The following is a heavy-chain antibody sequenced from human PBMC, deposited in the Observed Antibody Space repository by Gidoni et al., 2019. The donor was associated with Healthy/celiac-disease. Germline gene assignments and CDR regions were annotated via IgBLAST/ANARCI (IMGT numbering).Heavy chain of an antibody. CDR1: GFTLSSYA. D-gene: IGHD2-15*01. Sequence: EVQLLESGGGLVQPGGSLRLSCAASGFTLSSYAMSWVSQAPGKGLGWVSAISGSGGSPYYADSVKGRFTISGDNSKNTLYLQMNSLRAEDTAVYYCARIVDRGYCSGGSCYAPGGFDYWGQGTLVTVSS. CDR3: ARIVDRGYCSGGSCYAPGGFDY. CDR2: ISGSGGSP. V-gene: IGHV3-23*01. J-gene: IGHJ4*02.